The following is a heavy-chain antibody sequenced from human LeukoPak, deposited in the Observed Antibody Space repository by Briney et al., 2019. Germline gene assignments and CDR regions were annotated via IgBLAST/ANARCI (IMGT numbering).Heavy chain of an antibody. J-gene: IGHJ4*02. D-gene: IGHD3-22*01. Sequence: PSETLSLTCTVSGGSISSYYWSWIRQPPGKGLEWIGYIYYSGSTNYNPSLKSRVTISVDTSKNQFSLKLSSVTAADTAVYYCARAGEYYYDSRGYYIWGQGTLVTVSS. CDR3: ARAGEYYYDSRGYYI. CDR1: GGSISSYY. CDR2: IYYSGST. V-gene: IGHV4-59*01.